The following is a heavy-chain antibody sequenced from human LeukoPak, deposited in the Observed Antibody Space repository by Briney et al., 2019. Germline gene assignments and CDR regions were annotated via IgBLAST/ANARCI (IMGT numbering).Heavy chain of an antibody. D-gene: IGHD3-10*01. CDR2: INHSGST. V-gene: IGHV4-39*07. Sequence: SETLSLTCTVSGGSISSGSYYWSWIRQPPGKGLEWIGEINHSGSTNYNPSLKSRVTISVDTSKNQFSLKLSSVTAADTAVYYCARGLRYYYGSGSYLDYWGQGTLVTVSS. CDR3: ARGLRYYYGSGSYLDY. J-gene: IGHJ4*02. CDR1: GGSISSGSYY.